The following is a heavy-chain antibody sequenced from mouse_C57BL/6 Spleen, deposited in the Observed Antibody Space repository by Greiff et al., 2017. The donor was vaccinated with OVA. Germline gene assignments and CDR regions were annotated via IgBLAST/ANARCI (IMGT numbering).Heavy chain of an antibody. J-gene: IGHJ4*01. Sequence: EVKLVESGPGLVKPSQSLSLTCSVTGYSITSGYYWNWIRQFPGNKLEWMGYISYDGSNNYNPSLKNRISITRDTSKNQFFLKLNSVTTEDTATYYCARDRVYYDYDEFAMDYWGQGTSVTVSS. CDR1: GYSITSGYY. V-gene: IGHV3-6*01. D-gene: IGHD2-4*01. CDR3: ARDRVYYDYDEFAMDY. CDR2: ISYDGSN.